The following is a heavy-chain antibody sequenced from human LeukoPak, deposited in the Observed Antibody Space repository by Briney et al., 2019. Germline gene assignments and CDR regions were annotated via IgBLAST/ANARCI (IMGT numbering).Heavy chain of an antibody. V-gene: IGHV3-53*05. CDR1: GFTVSSNY. D-gene: IGHD6-19*01. J-gene: IGHJ4*02. CDR2: IYSGGGK. CDR3: AKGNQWLGSGRTLDY. Sequence: GGSLRLSCAASGFTVSSNYMSWVRQAPGKGLEWVSVIYSGGGKYYADSVKGRFTISRDNSKNTLYLQMNSLRAEDTAVYYCAKGNQWLGSGRTLDYWGQGTLVTVSS.